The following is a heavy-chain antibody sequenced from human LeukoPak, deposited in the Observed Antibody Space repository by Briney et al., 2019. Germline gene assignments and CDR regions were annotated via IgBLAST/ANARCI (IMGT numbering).Heavy chain of an antibody. J-gene: IGHJ4*02. D-gene: IGHD3-10*01. CDR1: GGSISSSSYY. Sequence: SETLSLTCTVSGGSISSSSYYWGWIRQPPGKGLEWIGSIYYSGSTYYNPSLKSRVTISVDTSKNQFSLKLSSVTAADTAVYYCARRRSGSYYNWGNYFDYWGQGTLVTVSS. CDR3: ARRRSGSYYNWGNYFDY. CDR2: IYYSGST. V-gene: IGHV4-39*07.